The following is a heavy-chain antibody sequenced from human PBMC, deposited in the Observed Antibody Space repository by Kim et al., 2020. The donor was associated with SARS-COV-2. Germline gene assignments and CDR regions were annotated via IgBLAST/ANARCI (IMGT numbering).Heavy chain of an antibody. CDR1: GYTFTSYD. Sequence: ASVKVSCKASGYTFTSYDINWVRQATGQGLEWMGWMNPNSGNTGYAQKFQGRVTMTRNTSISTAYMELSSLRSEDTAVYYCARGGSSPNYYYYYYGMDVWGQGTTVTVSS. J-gene: IGHJ6*02. V-gene: IGHV1-8*01. CDR2: MNPNSGNT. D-gene: IGHD6-13*01. CDR3: ARGGSSPNYYYYYYGMDV.